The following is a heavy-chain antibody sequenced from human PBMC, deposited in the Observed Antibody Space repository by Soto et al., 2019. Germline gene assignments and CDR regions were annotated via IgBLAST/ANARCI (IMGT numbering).Heavy chain of an antibody. V-gene: IGHV1-3*01. J-gene: IGHJ6*02. D-gene: IGHD2-15*01. Sequence: GASVKVSCKXSGYTFTSYAMHWVRQAPGQRLEWMGWINAGNGNTKYSQKFQGRVTITRDTSASTAYMELSSLRSEDTAVYYCARGDIVVVVAALAYGMDVWGQGTTVTVSS. CDR1: GYTFTSYA. CDR2: INAGNGNT. CDR3: ARGDIVVVVAALAYGMDV.